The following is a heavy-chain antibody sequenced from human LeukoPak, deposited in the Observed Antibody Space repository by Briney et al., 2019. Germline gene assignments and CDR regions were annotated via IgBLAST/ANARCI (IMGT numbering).Heavy chain of an antibody. Sequence: GGSLRLSCVASGFTFSTYWMSWVRQAPGKGLEWVANIKQDGSEKYYVDSVKGRFTISRDNAKNSLYLQMNSLRAEDTAVYYCARNPSRRFDYWGQGTLVTVSS. CDR1: GFTFSTYW. J-gene: IGHJ4*02. V-gene: IGHV3-7*01. CDR2: IKQDGSEK. CDR3: ARNPSRRFDY.